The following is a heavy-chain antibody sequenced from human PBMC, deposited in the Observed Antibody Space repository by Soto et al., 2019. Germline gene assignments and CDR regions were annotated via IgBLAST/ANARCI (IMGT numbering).Heavy chain of an antibody. CDR1: GYTFTSYG. V-gene: IGHV1-18*01. J-gene: IGHJ4*02. D-gene: IGHD3-16*01. CDR2: ISGYNGDT. Sequence: QVQLVQSGGEVKQPGASVKVSCKTSGYTFTSYGISWVRQAPGQGLEWMGWISGYNGDTKYVQKFQGRVTLTTDTSTNTAYMEVRRLRSDATAVYYCERDWVGALAYWGQGTLVTVSS. CDR3: ERDWVGALAY.